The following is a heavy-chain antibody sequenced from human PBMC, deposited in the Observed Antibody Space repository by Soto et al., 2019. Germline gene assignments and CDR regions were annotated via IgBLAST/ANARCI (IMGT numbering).Heavy chain of an antibody. CDR3: AREFTIFRLVSSNDY. D-gene: IGHD3-3*01. CDR2: ISSGSRNI. V-gene: IGHV3-21*01. Sequence: GGSVGLCCAASGFSRSCYTMNWVGQAPGKRLDWVSSISSGSRNIFYADSVKGRFTISRDDATNSVYLQMNSLRAEDTAVYFCAREFTIFRLVSSNDYSCQRLLVTV. J-gene: IGHJ4*02. CDR1: GFSRSCYT.